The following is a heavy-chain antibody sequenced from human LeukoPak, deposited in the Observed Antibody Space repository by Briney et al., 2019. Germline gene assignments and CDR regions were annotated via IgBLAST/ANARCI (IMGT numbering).Heavy chain of an antibody. Sequence: GGSLRLSCAASGFTLSSNYMNWVRQAPGKGLEWVSIIYSGGSTYYADSVKGRFTISRDNSKNTVYLQMNSLRAEDTAVYYCATYSSSWYGFDYWGQGTLVTVSS. V-gene: IGHV3-53*01. D-gene: IGHD6-13*01. CDR2: IYSGGST. CDR3: ATYSSSWYGFDY. CDR1: GFTLSSNY. J-gene: IGHJ4*02.